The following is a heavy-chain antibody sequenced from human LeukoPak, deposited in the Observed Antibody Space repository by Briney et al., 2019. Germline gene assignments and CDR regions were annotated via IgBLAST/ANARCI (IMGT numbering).Heavy chain of an antibody. CDR1: GFTFNIYS. V-gene: IGHV3-23*01. CDR2: ITSSGDAT. J-gene: IGHJ4*02. CDR3: AKDRPNYHESNGHYYRPNGDY. Sequence: QPGGSLRLSCAASGFTFNIYSMSWVRQAQGKGLEWVSSITSSGDATFYADSVKDRFTISRDNSKNMLYLQMSRLRAEDTAVYYCAKDRPNYHESNGHYYRPNGDYWGQGTLVTVSS. D-gene: IGHD3-22*01.